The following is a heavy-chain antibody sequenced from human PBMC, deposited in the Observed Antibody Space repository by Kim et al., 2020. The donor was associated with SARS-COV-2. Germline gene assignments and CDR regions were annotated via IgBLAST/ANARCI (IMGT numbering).Heavy chain of an antibody. D-gene: IGHD1-1*01. CDR3: ETSRWGNNVGDLQLNY. Sequence: GGSLRLSCAASGFTFGDYAMQWVRQGPGKGLEWVSGISWNSGSIGYADSVKGRFIVYRDNAKNSLYLKMSSLRPEDTALYYCETSRWGNNVGDLQLNYWGQGTQVNGSS. V-gene: IGHV3-9*01. J-gene: IGHJ4*02. CDR1: GFTFGDYA. CDR2: ISWNSGSI.